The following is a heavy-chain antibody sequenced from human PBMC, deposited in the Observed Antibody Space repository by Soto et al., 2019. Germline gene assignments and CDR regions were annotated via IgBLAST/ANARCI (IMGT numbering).Heavy chain of an antibody. CDR1: GLTFSTYG. Sequence: VQLVESGGGVVQPGRSLRLSCGASGLTFSTYGFHWVRQAPGKGLEWVAVISNDVRNIHYAESVKGRFTISRGNSKNTLYLQMNSLRPNDTAVYYCVKDSLGGMTPVFMPGPDWGQGTLVTVSS. CDR2: ISNDVRNI. J-gene: IGHJ4*02. CDR3: VKDSLGGMTPVFMPGPD. V-gene: IGHV3-30*18. D-gene: IGHD2-2*01.